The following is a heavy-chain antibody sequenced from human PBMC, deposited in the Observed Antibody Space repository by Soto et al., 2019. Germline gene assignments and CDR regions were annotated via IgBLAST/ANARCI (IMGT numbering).Heavy chain of an antibody. CDR2: ISAYNGNT. CDR3: ARDQLGLWFGEPRFAY. Sequence: QVQLVQSGAEVKKPGASVKVSCKASGYTFTSYGISWVRQAPGQGLEWMGWISAYNGNTNYAQKLQGRVTMTTDTSTSTAYMELRSLRSDATAVYYCARDQLGLWFGEPRFAYWGQGTLVTVSS. J-gene: IGHJ4*02. V-gene: IGHV1-18*04. D-gene: IGHD3-10*01. CDR1: GYTFTSYG.